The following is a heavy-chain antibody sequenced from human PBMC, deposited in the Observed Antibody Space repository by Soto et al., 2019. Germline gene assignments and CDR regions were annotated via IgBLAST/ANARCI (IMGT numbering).Heavy chain of an antibody. J-gene: IGHJ6*02. V-gene: IGHV3-9*01. CDR3: AASRAYDSSNYSGFHYGMDV. Sequence: EVQLVESGGDLEQPGRSLRLSCAASGFTCDDYAMHWVRQVPGTGLQWVSGLSWNGVTIGYAASVKGRFIISRDNAKKSLYLQMNGLRPHDTALYYCAASRAYDSSNYSGFHYGMDVWGLGTTVAVSS. D-gene: IGHD3-22*01. CDR2: LSWNGVTI. CDR1: GFTCDDYA.